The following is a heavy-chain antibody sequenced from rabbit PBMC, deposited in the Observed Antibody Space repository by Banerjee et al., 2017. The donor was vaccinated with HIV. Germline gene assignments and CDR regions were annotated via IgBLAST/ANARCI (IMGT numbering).Heavy chain of an antibody. J-gene: IGHJ4*01. D-gene: IGHD6-1*01. V-gene: IGHV1S45*01. CDR2: IYAGSSDSA. CDR3: ARDTSENKYAGYAGYGYVVGFNL. CDR1: GFDFSSYY. Sequence: QEQLKETGGGLVQPGGSLTLSCKASGFDFSSYYMCWVRQAPGKGLEWIACIYAGSSDSAWYASWAKGRFTISKTSSTTVTLQMTSLTAADTATYFCARDTSENKYAGYAGYGYVVGFNLWGQGTLVTVS.